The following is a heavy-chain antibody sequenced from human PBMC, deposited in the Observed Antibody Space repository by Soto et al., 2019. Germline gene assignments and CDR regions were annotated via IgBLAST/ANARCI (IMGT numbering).Heavy chain of an antibody. J-gene: IGHJ4*02. Sequence: QVQLVQSGAEVKKPGASVKVSCKASGYTFTSYAMHWVRQAPGQRLEWMGWINAGNGNTKYSQKFQGRVTITRDTSASTAYMELSRLRSEDTAVYYCARDPLTRYDFWSGYYFDYWGQGTLVTVSS. CDR1: GYTFTSYA. CDR3: ARDPLTRYDFWSGYYFDY. CDR2: INAGNGNT. D-gene: IGHD3-3*01. V-gene: IGHV1-3*01.